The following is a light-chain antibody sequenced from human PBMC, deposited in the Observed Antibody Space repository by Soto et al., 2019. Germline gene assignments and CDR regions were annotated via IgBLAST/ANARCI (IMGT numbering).Light chain of an antibody. CDR1: SSNIGSNT. CDR2: SNN. J-gene: IGLJ1*01. V-gene: IGLV1-44*01. Sequence: QSVLTQPPSSSGTPGPRVTISCSGSSSNIGSNTVSWYQQVPGTAPKLLIYSNNQRPSGVPDRFSGSKSGTSASLATSGLQSEDEADYYCAAWDDSLNALVFGTGTKVTVL. CDR3: AAWDDSLNALV.